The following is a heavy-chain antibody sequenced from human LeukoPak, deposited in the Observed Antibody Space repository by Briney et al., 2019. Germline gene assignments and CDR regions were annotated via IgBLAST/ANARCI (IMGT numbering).Heavy chain of an antibody. CDR1: GLTFNKYW. V-gene: IGHV3-7*03. CDR3: AKGSVVVIVATPPDY. D-gene: IGHD2-15*01. CDR2: IKQDGSEK. J-gene: IGHJ4*02. Sequence: GGSLRLSCEASGLTFNKYWMTWVRQAPGKGLEWVANIKQDGSEKNYADSVKGRFTISRDNSKNSLYLQMNSLRTEDTAFYYCAKGSVVVIVATPPDYWGQGTLVTVSS.